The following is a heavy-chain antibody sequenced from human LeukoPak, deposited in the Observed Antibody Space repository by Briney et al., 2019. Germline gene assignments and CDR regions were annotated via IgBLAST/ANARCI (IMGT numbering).Heavy chain of an antibody. Sequence: GGSLRLSCAASGFTVSSNYRSWVRQAPGKGLEWVSVIYSGGSTYYADSVKGRFTISRDNSKNTLYLQMNSLRAEDTAVYYCAREGRDGYNWYFDYWGQGTLVTVSS. J-gene: IGHJ4*02. CDR3: AREGRDGYNWYFDY. CDR1: GFTVSSNY. V-gene: IGHV3-66*01. CDR2: IYSGGST. D-gene: IGHD5-24*01.